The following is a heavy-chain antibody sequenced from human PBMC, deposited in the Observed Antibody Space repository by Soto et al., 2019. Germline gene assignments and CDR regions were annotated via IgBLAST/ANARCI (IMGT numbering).Heavy chain of an antibody. CDR2: INRGDGST. CDR3: ARETSDFDH. CDR1: GYTFTTCY. D-gene: IGHD2-21*01. Sequence: QVQLVQSGAEVKRPGASVSISCTTSGYTFTTCYLHWLLQAPGQGLEWLGFINRGDGSTTYAQRFQDRVTVTRDTSTSTVYMNLTSLTSDDTAIYFCARETSDFDHWGQGTQVTVSS. J-gene: IGHJ5*02. V-gene: IGHV1-46*01.